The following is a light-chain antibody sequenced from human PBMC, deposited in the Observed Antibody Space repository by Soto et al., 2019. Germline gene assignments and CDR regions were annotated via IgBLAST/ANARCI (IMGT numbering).Light chain of an antibody. CDR1: QSVDNY. CDR2: DAS. J-gene: IGKJ3*01. V-gene: IGKV3-11*01. Sequence: EIVLTQSPATLSLSPGERATLSCRASQSVDNYLAWYQHKPGQPPRLLIYDASNRATGIPARFSGSGSGTEFTLTISSLEPEDFAVYCCQQRSNWRFTFGPGTRVEIE. CDR3: QQRSNWRFT.